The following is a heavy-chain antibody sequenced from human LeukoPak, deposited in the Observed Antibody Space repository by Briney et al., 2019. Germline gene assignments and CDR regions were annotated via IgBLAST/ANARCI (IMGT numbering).Heavy chain of an antibody. Sequence: GGSLRLSCAASGFTFSSYSMNWVRQAPGKGLEWVSSISSSSSYIYYADSVKGRFTISRDNSKNSLYLQMNSLRAEDTAVYYCARDQRPVLRYFDWLLKENWFDPWGQGTLATVSS. J-gene: IGHJ5*02. CDR1: GFTFSSYS. CDR2: ISSSSSYI. D-gene: IGHD3-9*01. CDR3: ARDQRPVLRYFDWLLKENWFDP. V-gene: IGHV3-21*01.